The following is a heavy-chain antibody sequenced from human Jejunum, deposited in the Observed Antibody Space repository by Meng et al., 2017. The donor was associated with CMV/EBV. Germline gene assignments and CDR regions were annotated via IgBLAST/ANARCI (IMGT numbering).Heavy chain of an antibody. Sequence: QVQLVQSGAEVKKPGSSVMLSCKASGYIFITHTMQWVRQAPGQSLEWMGWINTGSGDTRYSQSFQGRVTITRDTSANTAYMDVSSLRFEDTGIYYCARERPHSYYFDFWGQGILVTVSS. CDR3: ARERPHSYYFDF. D-gene: IGHD2-15*01. CDR2: INTGSGDT. J-gene: IGHJ4*02. CDR1: GYIFITHT. V-gene: IGHV1-3*04.